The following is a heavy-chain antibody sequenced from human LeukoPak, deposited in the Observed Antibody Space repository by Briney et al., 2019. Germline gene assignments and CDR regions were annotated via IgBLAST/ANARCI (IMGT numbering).Heavy chain of an antibody. CDR2: INHSGST. J-gene: IGHJ3*02. Sequence: SETLSLTCTVSGGSISSYYWSWIRQPPGKGLEWIGEINHSGSTNYNPSLKSRVTISVDTSKNQFSLKLSSVTAADTAVYYCARVGATTYDAFDIWGQGTMVTVSS. CDR3: ARVGATTYDAFDI. D-gene: IGHD1-26*01. V-gene: IGHV4-34*01. CDR1: GGSISSYY.